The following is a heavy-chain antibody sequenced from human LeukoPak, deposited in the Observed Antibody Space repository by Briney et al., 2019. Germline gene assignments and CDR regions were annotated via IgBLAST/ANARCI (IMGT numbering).Heavy chain of an antibody. J-gene: IGHJ6*03. Sequence: SETLSLTCTVSGVSISTYYWNWIRQPPGKGLEWIGSGSYIGSTDYNPSLKSRVTISVDTSKNQFSLKLSSVTAADTAVYYCARGSRGGIAVAGGYYYYYYMDVWGKGTTVTVSS. CDR2: GSYIGST. D-gene: IGHD6-19*01. V-gene: IGHV4-59*01. CDR1: GVSISTYY. CDR3: ARGSRGGIAVAGGYYYYYYMDV.